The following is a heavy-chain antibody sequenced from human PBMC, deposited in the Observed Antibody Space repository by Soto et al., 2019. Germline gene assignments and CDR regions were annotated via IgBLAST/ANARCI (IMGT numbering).Heavy chain of an antibody. J-gene: IGHJ6*02. D-gene: IGHD6-6*01. CDR3: ARGKSSGDSSSSPGYYGMDV. Sequence: GGSLRLSCAASGFTFSSYGMHWVRQAPGKGLEWVAVIWYDGSNKYYADSVKGRFTISRDNSKNTLYLQMNSLRAEDTAVYYRARGKSSGDSSSSPGYYGMDVWGQGTTVTVSS. CDR1: GFTFSSYG. CDR2: IWYDGSNK. V-gene: IGHV3-33*01.